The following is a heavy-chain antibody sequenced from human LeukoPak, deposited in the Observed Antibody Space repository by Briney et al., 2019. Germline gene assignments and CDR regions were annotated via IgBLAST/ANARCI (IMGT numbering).Heavy chain of an antibody. CDR2: ISWDGGST. Sequence: GGSLRLSCAASGFTFDDYAMHWVRQAPGKGLEWVSLISWDGGSTYYADSVKGRFTISRDNSKNSLYLQMNSLRAEDTALYYCAKDFCSSTSCYYYYYMDVWGKGTTVTVSS. J-gene: IGHJ6*03. D-gene: IGHD2-2*01. V-gene: IGHV3-43D*03. CDR1: GFTFDDYA. CDR3: AKDFCSSTSCYYYYYMDV.